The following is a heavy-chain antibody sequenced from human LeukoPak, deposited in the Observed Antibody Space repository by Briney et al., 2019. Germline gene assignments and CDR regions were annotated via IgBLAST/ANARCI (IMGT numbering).Heavy chain of an antibody. V-gene: IGHV3-7*01. CDR3: ACRRWRTSAVDY. CDR2: IKQDGSEK. Sequence: PGGSLRLSCAASGFTFSSYGMSWVRQAPGKGLEWVANIKQDGSEKYYVDSVKGRFTISRDNAKNSLYLQMNSLRAEDTAVYFCACRRWRTSAVDYWGQGTLVTVSS. D-gene: IGHD4-23*01. CDR1: GFTFSSYG. J-gene: IGHJ4*02.